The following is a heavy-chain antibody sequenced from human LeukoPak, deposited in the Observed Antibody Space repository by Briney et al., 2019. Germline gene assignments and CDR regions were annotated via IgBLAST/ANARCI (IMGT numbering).Heavy chain of an antibody. CDR2: VNSGGSNT. V-gene: IGHV3-23*01. Sequence: GGSLRLSCAASGFTFYSYTMSWVRQAPGKGLEWVSAVNSGGSNTHYADSVKGRFAISRDNSKNTLYLQMSNLRADDTAVYYCAIVGATGGHFDYWGEGILVTVSS. CDR3: AIVGATGGHFDY. J-gene: IGHJ4*02. D-gene: IGHD1-26*01. CDR1: GFTFYSYT.